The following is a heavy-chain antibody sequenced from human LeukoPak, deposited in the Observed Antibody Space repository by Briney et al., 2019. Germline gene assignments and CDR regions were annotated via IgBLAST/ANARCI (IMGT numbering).Heavy chain of an antibody. J-gene: IGHJ6*02. Sequence: GGSLRLSCAAFGLPVSSYGMHWVRQAPGKGLEWVAVISDDGDSESYVDSVKGRFTISRDNSNNILYLQMNSLRPEDTAVYYCAKDRGLGGFRYYGMGVWGQGTTVTVSS. CDR2: ISDDGDSE. D-gene: IGHD3-16*01. CDR3: AKDRGLGGFRYYGMGV. CDR1: GLPVSSYG. V-gene: IGHV3-30*18.